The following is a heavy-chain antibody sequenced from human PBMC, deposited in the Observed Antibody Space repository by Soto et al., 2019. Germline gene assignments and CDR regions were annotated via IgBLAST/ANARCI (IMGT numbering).Heavy chain of an antibody. J-gene: IGHJ4*02. CDR2: ITGSGGST. Sequence: GGSLRLSCAASGFTFTNYAMSWVRQAPGKGLEWVSAITGSGGSTYHADAVKGRLTISRDNSKNALFLQMDRLRADDAAVYYCAKGSASGSPYYFDFWGQGTLVTVSS. V-gene: IGHV3-23*01. CDR3: AKGSASGSPYYFDF. CDR1: GFTFTNYA. D-gene: IGHD6-25*01.